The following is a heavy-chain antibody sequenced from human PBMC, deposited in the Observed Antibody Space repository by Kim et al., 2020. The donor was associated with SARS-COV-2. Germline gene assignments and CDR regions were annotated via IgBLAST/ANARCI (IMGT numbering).Heavy chain of an antibody. Sequence: SETLSLTCAVYGGSFSGYYWSWIRQPPGKGLEWIGEINHSGSTNYNPSLKSRVTISVDTSKNQFSLKLSSVTAADTAVYYCASRKGPGFGYYYGMDVWGQGTTVTVSS. D-gene: IGHD3-10*01. CDR3: ASRKGPGFGYYYGMDV. J-gene: IGHJ6*02. CDR1: GGSFSGYY. V-gene: IGHV4-34*01. CDR2: INHSGST.